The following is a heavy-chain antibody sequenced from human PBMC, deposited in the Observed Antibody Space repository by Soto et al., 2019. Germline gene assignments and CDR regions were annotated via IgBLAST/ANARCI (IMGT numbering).Heavy chain of an antibody. V-gene: IGHV4-31*03. CDR1: GGSINSGGYY. D-gene: IGHD6-13*01. Sequence: QGKLQESGPGLVKLSQTLSLICTVSGGSINSGGYYWNWIRQHPGKGLEWIGYIFYSGSTYYNPFLRSRVTISADTSENQFSLNLSSVTAADTAVYFCARGYRLSGYSSSWVFDYWGQGTLVNVSS. J-gene: IGHJ4*02. CDR3: ARGYRLSGYSSSWVFDY. CDR2: IFYSGST.